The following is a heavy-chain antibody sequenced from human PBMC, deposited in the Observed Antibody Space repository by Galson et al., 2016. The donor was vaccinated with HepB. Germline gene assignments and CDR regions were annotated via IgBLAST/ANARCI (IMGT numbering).Heavy chain of an antibody. Sequence: ETLSLTCTVSGGSISSYYWSWIRQPPGKGLQYVGYIYYIGTTKYNPSLTSRVTMSIDMSKSQFSLKLTSVTAADTAVYYCATGSYPHAFDIWGQGTMVTVSS. CDR1: GGSISSYY. CDR3: ATGSYPHAFDI. V-gene: IGHV4-59*01. J-gene: IGHJ3*02. D-gene: IGHD3-10*01. CDR2: IYYIGTT.